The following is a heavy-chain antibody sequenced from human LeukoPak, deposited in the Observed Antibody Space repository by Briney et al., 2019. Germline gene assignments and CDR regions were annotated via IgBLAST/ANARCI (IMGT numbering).Heavy chain of an antibody. J-gene: IGHJ4*02. CDR1: GGSFSGYY. CDR2: INHSGST. Sequence: SETLSLTCAVYGGSFSGYYWSWIRQPPGKGLEWIGEINHSGSTNYNPSLKSRVTISVDTSKNQFSLKLSSVTAADTAVYYCARGDIVVVPALDYWGQGTLATVSS. V-gene: IGHV4-34*01. D-gene: IGHD2-2*01. CDR3: ARGDIVVVPALDY.